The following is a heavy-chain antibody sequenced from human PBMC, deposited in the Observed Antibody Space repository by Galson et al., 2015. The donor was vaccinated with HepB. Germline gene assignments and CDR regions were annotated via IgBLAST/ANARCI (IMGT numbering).Heavy chain of an antibody. D-gene: IGHD2-2*02. CDR1: GFTFSSYA. Sequence: SLRLSCAASGFTFSSYAMHWVRQAPGKGLEWVAVISYDGSNKYYADSVKGRFTISRDNSKDTLYLQMNSLRAEDTAVYYCARDPRYCSSTSCYNPDYYYYGMDVWGRGTTVTVSS. V-gene: IGHV3-30-3*01. J-gene: IGHJ6*02. CDR3: ARDPRYCSSTSCYNPDYYYYGMDV. CDR2: ISYDGSNK.